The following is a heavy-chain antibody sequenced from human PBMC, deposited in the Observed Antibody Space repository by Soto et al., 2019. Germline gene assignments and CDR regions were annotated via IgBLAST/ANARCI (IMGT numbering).Heavy chain of an antibody. CDR2: IRQDGSQK. D-gene: IGHD4-17*01. Sequence: EVQLVESGGGLVQPGGSLRLSCAASGFTFSALWMSWVRQAPGKGLEWVANIRQDGSQKNYGDSVKGRFTISRDNAKNSVYIQMDSLRVEDTAVYYRARGDLDYWGQGTLLTVSS. CDR3: ARGDLDY. V-gene: IGHV3-7*01. CDR1: GFTFSALW. J-gene: IGHJ4*02.